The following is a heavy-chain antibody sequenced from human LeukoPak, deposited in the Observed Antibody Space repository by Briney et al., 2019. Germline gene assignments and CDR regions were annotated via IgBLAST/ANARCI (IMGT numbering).Heavy chain of an antibody. V-gene: IGHV4-34*01. CDR3: ARGVTDFWSGYYNDY. CDR2: INHSGST. J-gene: IGHJ4*02. CDR1: GGSFSGYY. D-gene: IGHD3-3*01. Sequence: SETLSLTCAVYGGSFSGYYWSWIRQPPGKGLEWIGEINHSGSTNYNPSLKSRVTISVYTSKNQFSLKLSSVTAADTAVYYCARGVTDFWSGYYNDYWGQGTLVTVSS.